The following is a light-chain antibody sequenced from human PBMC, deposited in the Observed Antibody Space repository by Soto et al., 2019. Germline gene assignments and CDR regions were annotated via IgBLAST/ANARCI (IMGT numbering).Light chain of an antibody. Sequence: QSALTQPPSASVSPGQSVTISCTGTSSDVGGYNYVSWYQQHPGKAPKLMIYEVSKRPSGVPDRFSGSKSGNTASLTVSGLQAEDEADYYCSSYAGSNNYVFGTGTKSPS. CDR3: SSYAGSNNYV. CDR1: SSDVGGYNY. V-gene: IGLV2-8*01. J-gene: IGLJ1*01. CDR2: EVS.